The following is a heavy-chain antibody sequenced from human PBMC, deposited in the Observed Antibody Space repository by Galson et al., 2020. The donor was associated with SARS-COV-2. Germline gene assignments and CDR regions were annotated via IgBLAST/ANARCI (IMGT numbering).Heavy chain of an antibody. CDR1: GYSISSGYF. CDR3: ATYSVVVVAPTPLRADY. D-gene: IGHD2-15*01. Sequence: SETLSLTCTVSGYSISSGYFWGWIRQPPGKGLEWMGSIYHSGSTYYNPSLKSRVTISVDTSKNQFSLKLSSVTAADTAVYYCATYSVVVVAPTPLRADYWGQGTLVTVSS. J-gene: IGHJ4*02. CDR2: IYHSGST. V-gene: IGHV4-38-2*02.